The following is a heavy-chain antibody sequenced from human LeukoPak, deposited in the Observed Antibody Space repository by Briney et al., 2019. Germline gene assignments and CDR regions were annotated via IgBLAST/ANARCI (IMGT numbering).Heavy chain of an antibody. Sequence: GGSLRLSCSASGFTFSTYWMSWVRQAPGKGLEWVAVISQDGSNKYYVDSVKGRFTISRDNAKNTLYLQMNSLRAEDTAVYYCGKESSATVVSGPLDYWGQGTLVTVSS. D-gene: IGHD4-11*01. CDR2: ISQDGSNK. J-gene: IGHJ4*02. CDR1: GFTFSTYW. V-gene: IGHV3-30*18. CDR3: GKESSATVVSGPLDY.